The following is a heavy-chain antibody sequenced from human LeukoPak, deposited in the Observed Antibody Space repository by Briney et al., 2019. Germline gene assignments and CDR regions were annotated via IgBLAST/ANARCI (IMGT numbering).Heavy chain of an antibody. CDR3: ARLGVVPAAPYYFDY. J-gene: IGHJ4*02. CDR2: INAYNGNT. D-gene: IGHD2-2*01. Sequence: GASVKVSCKASGYTFTSYGMSWVRQAPGQGLEWMGWINAYNGNTNYAQKLQGRVTMTTDTSTSTAYMELRSLRSDDTAVYYCARLGVVPAAPYYFDYWGQGTLVTVSS. CDR1: GYTFTSYG. V-gene: IGHV1-18*04.